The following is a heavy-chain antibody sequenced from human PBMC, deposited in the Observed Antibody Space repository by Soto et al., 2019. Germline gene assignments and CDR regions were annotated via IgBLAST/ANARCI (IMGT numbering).Heavy chain of an antibody. CDR1: GDSITSGDYY. Sequence: SETLSLTFTVSGDSITSGDYYRSWIRQPPEKGLEWIGYIYYSGNTNYNPSLKSRVIMSVDTSKNQFSLKLTSVTAADTAVYYCASFVGLLWGGVSPAESWGSYYFDNWGQGTMVTVS. CDR3: ASFVGLLWGGVSPAESWGSYYFDN. V-gene: IGHV4-30-4*01. CDR2: IYYSGNT. J-gene: IGHJ4*02. D-gene: IGHD2-8*01.